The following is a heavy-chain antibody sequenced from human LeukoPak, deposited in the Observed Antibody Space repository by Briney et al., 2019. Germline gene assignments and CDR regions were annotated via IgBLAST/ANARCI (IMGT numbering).Heavy chain of an antibody. CDR1: GYSISSGYY. CDR2: IYHCGST. D-gene: IGHD2-15*01. J-gene: IGHJ4*02. Sequence: PSETLSLTCAVSGYSISSGYYWGWIRQPPGKGLEWIGRIYHCGSTYYNPSLKSRVNISVDTSKNQSSLKLNSVTAADTAVYYCARHEYCSGGSCYASFDYWGQGTLVTVSS. V-gene: IGHV4-38-2*01. CDR3: ARHEYCSGGSCYASFDY.